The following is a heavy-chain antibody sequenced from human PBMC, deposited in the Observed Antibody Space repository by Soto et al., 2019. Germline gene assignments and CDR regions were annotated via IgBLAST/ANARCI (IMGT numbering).Heavy chain of an antibody. Sequence: GSLRLSCAASGFTFSSYAMSWIRQAPGKGLEWVSYISSSGSTIYYADSVKGRFTISRDNAKNSLYLQMNSLRAEDTAVYYCARDGSYYYGSGGTDAFDIWGQGTMVTVSS. CDR2: ISSSGSTI. V-gene: IGHV3-11*01. CDR1: GFTFSSYA. D-gene: IGHD3-10*01. J-gene: IGHJ3*02. CDR3: ARDGSYYYGSGGTDAFDI.